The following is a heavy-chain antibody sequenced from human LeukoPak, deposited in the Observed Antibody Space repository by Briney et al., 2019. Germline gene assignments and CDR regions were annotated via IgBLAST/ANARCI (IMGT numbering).Heavy chain of an antibody. Sequence: GGSLRLSCAASGFTFSGYYMTWVRQAPGKGLEWVANIKPDGSEKDYVDSVKGRFTISRDNAKNSLYLQMNSLRAEDTAVYYCASLDSSGYYYFDYWGQGTLVTVSS. D-gene: IGHD3-22*01. J-gene: IGHJ4*02. CDR2: IKPDGSEK. CDR3: ASLDSSGYYYFDY. CDR1: GFTFSGYY. V-gene: IGHV3-7*01.